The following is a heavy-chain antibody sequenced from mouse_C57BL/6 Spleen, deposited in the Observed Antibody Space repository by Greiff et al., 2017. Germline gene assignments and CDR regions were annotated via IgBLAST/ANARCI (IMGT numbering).Heavy chain of an antibody. CDR2: INPNNGGT. Sequence: VQLQQSGPELVKPGASVKIPCKASGYTFTDYNMDWVKQSHGKSLEWIGDINPNNGGTIYNQKFKGKATLTVDKSSSTAYMELRSLTSEDTAVYYCARSHYNYGSSYSWYFDVWGTGTTVTVSS. V-gene: IGHV1-18*01. CDR3: ARSHYNYGSSYSWYFDV. CDR1: GYTFTDYN. J-gene: IGHJ1*03. D-gene: IGHD1-1*01.